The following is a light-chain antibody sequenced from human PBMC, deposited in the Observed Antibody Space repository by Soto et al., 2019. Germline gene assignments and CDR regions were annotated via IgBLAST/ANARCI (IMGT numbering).Light chain of an antibody. J-gene: IGKJ3*01. CDR3: QKYSSVPV. V-gene: IGKV1-27*01. CDR1: QDIRNF. Sequence: DIQMTQSPTSLSASVGDRVTITCRASQDIRNFVAWYQQKPGKAPKLLIYAASTLQSGIPSRFSGSGSATDFALTINSQQPEDVATSSCQKYSSVPVFGPGTKVEIK. CDR2: AAS.